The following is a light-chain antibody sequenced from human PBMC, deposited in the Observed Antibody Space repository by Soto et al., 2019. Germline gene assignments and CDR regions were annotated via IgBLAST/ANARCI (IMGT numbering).Light chain of an antibody. Sequence: EIVMTQSPATLSVSPGERATLSCRASQSVSSNLAWYQQKPGQAPRLLIYGASIRATGIPARFSGSGSGTEFTLTISSLQSEDFAVYYCQQYNNSPITFGQGTRLEIK. CDR1: QSVSSN. J-gene: IGKJ5*01. CDR2: GAS. V-gene: IGKV3D-15*01. CDR3: QQYNNSPIT.